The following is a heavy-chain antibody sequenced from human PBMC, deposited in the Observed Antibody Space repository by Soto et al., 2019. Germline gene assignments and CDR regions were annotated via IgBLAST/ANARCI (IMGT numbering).Heavy chain of an antibody. CDR2: MSHSGGT. J-gene: IGHJ3*02. Sequence: QVQLQQWGAGLLKPSETLSLTCAVYGGFVSSGSYYWSWIRQPPGKGLEWIGEMSHSGGTHFNPSLKSRVTISVDTSKNQFALKMSYMTAADTALYYCARVELGTATTVVDAFEIWGPGKMVTVSS. D-gene: IGHD1-1*01. CDR3: ARVELGTATTVVDAFEI. V-gene: IGHV4-34*01. CDR1: GGFVSSGSYY.